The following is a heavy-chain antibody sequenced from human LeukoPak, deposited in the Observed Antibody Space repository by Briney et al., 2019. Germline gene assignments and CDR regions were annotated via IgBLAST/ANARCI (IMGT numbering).Heavy chain of an antibody. CDR1: GGSFSGYY. CDR2: INHSGST. D-gene: IGHD3-10*01. J-gene: IGHJ4*02. Sequence: SETLSLTCAVYGGSFSGYYWSWIRQPPGKGLEWIGEINHSGSTNYNPSLKSRVTISVDTSKNQFSLKLSSVTAADTAVYYCARGGSLCYYGSGSYPKYYFDYWGQGTLVTVSS. CDR3: ARGGSLCYYGSGSYPKYYFDY. V-gene: IGHV4-34*01.